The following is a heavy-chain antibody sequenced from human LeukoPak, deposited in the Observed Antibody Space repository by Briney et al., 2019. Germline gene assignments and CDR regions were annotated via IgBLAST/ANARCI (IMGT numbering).Heavy chain of an antibody. CDR2: ISGSGGGT. J-gene: IGHJ4*02. Sequence: GGSLRLSCAASGFTFSNYAMSWVRQAPGKGLEWVSSISGSGGGTYYADSVKGQSTISRDNSKNTLYLQMNSLRAEDTAVYFCAKSLEWGRGWSPTVDYWGQGTLVTVSS. CDR1: GFTFSNYA. D-gene: IGHD6-19*01. V-gene: IGHV3-23*01. CDR3: AKSLEWGRGWSPTVDY.